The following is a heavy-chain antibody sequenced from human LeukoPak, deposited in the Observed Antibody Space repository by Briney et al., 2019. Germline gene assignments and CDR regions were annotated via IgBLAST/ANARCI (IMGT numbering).Heavy chain of an antibody. V-gene: IGHV4-34*01. J-gene: IGHJ5*02. CDR3: ARGYYDILTGYLPLNWFDP. D-gene: IGHD3-9*01. CDR2: INHSGST. CDR1: GGSFSGYY. Sequence: PSETLSLTCAVYGGSFSGYYWSWIRQPPGKGLEWIGEINHSGSTNYNPSLKSRVTISVDASKNQFSLKLSSVTAADTAVYYYARGYYDILTGYLPLNWFDPWGQGTLVTVSS.